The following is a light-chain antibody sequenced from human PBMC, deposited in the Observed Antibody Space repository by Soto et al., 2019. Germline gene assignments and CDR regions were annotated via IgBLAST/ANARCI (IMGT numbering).Light chain of an antibody. J-gene: IGKJ3*01. CDR1: QSVSSSS. Sequence: EIVLTQSPGTLSLSPGERATLSCRASQSVSSSSLAWYQQKPGQAPRLLIYGASSRATGIPDRFSGSGSGTDFALTISRLEPEDFAVYYCQQYAISPFTFGPGTKVDMK. CDR3: QQYAISPFT. CDR2: GAS. V-gene: IGKV3-20*01.